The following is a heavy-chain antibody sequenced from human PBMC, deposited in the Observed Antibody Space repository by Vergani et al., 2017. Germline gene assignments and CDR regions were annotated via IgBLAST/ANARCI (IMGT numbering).Heavy chain of an antibody. D-gene: IGHD5-12*01. V-gene: IGHV1-69*13. CDR1: GGTFSSYA. CDR3: ARDGRYSGYEVYYCYGMDV. J-gene: IGHJ6*02. Sequence: QVQLVQSGAEVKKPGSSVKVSCKASGGTFSSYAISWVRQAPGQGLEWMGRTTPIFGTVNYAQKFQGRVTSTADESTSTAYMELSSLRSEDTAVYYCARDGRYSGYEVYYCYGMDVWGQGTTVTASS. CDR2: TTPIFGTV.